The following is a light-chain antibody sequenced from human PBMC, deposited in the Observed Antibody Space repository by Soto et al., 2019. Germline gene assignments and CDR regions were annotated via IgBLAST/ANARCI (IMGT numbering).Light chain of an antibody. V-gene: IGKV1-33*01. Sequence: DIQLTQSPSFLSASVGDRVTITCRASQGINSHLAWYQQEPGKAPKLLIYDASDLETGVPSRFSGSGSGTYFSFTISSLQPEDIATYYCQQYDNFPLTFGGGTKVEIK. CDR1: QGINSH. CDR3: QQYDNFPLT. CDR2: DAS. J-gene: IGKJ4*01.